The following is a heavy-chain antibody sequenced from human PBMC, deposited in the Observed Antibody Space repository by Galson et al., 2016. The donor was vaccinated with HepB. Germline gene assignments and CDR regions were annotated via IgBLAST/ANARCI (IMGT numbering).Heavy chain of an antibody. V-gene: IGHV3-11*05. CDR2: INSSSSHT. Sequence: QAPGKGLEWVSFINSSSSHTNYADSVKGRFTISRDNAKNSLYLQMNSLRVEDTGVYYCARDLNPAKGGNYVPDAFDNWGQGVLVTVSS. D-gene: IGHD3-10*02. CDR3: ARDLNPAKGGNYVPDAFDN. J-gene: IGHJ4*02.